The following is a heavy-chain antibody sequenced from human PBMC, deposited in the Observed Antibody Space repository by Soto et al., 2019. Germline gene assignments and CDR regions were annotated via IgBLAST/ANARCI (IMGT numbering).Heavy chain of an antibody. V-gene: IGHV3-33*01. CDR2: IWYDGSNK. D-gene: IGHD3-3*01. CDR1: GFTFSSYG. Sequence: QVQLVESGGGVVQPGRSLRLSCAASGFTFSSYGMHWVRQAPGKGLEWVAVIWYDGSNKYYADSVKGRFTISRDNSKNTLYLQMNSLRAEDTAVYYCAREIRYYDFWCGYFSVDYWGQGTLVTVSS. J-gene: IGHJ4*02. CDR3: AREIRYYDFWCGYFSVDY.